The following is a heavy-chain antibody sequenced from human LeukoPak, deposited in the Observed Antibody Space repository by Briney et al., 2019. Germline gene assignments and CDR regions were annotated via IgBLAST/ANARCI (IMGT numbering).Heavy chain of an antibody. D-gene: IGHD1-26*01. CDR3: AKKYVGTTDYFDY. J-gene: IGHJ4*02. CDR1: GFTFSDYG. V-gene: IGHV3-30*02. CDR2: TRYDGGNK. Sequence: GGSLRLSCAASGFTFSDYGMHWVRQAPGKGLEWVAYTRYDGGNKHYADSVRGQFTISRDNSKNTLYLQMSSLRAEDTAVYYCAKKYVGTTDYFDYWGQGTLVTVSS.